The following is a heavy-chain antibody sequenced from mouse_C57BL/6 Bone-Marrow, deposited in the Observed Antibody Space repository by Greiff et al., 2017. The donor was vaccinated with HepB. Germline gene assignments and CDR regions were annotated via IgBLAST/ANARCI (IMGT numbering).Heavy chain of an antibody. CDR3: ARGPAPLLRLNYWYFDV. V-gene: IGHV5-4*03. CDR1: GFTFSSYA. CDR2: ISDGGSYT. D-gene: IGHD1-1*01. Sequence: EVMLVESGGGLVKPGGSLKLSCAASGFTFSSYAMSWVRQTPEKRLEWVATISDGGSYTYYPDNVKGRFTISRDNAKNNLYLQMSHLKSEDTAMYYCARGPAPLLRLNYWYFDVWGTGTTVTVSS. J-gene: IGHJ1*03.